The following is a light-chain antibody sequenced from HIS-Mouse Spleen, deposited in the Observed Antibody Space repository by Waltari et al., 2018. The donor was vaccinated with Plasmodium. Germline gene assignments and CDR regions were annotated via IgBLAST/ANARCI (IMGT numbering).Light chain of an antibody. V-gene: IGLV1-51*01. CDR3: GTWDSSLSAGVV. CDR1: RSNIGTHY. J-gene: IGLJ2*01. CDR2: DNN. Sequence: QSVLTQPPSVSAAPGQKVTISCSGSRSNIGTHYVSWYQQLPGTAPKLLIYDNNKRPSGIPDRFSGSKSGTSATLGITGLQTGDEADYYCGTWDSSLSAGVVFGGGTKLTVL.